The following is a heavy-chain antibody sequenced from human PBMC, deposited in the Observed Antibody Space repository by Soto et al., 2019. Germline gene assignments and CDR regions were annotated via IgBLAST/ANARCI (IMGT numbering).Heavy chain of an antibody. Sequence: GGSLRLSCAASGFTFSSYGMHWVRQAPGKGLEWVAVIWYDGSNKYYADSVKGRFTISRDNSKNTLYLQMNSLRAEDTAVYYCARAPGFWSGYLVYWGQGTLVIVSS. CDR2: IWYDGSNK. CDR3: ARAPGFWSGYLVY. J-gene: IGHJ4*02. V-gene: IGHV3-33*01. CDR1: GFTFSSYG. D-gene: IGHD3-3*01.